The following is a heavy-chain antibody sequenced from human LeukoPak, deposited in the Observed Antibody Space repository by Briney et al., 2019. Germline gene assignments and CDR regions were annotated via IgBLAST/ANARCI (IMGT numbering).Heavy chain of an antibody. CDR1: GYSFTSYW. CDR3: ARDSTYYYGSGRANDAFDI. D-gene: IGHD3-10*01. Sequence: GESLKISCKGSGYSFTSYWISWVRQMPGKGLEWMGRIDPSDSYTNYSPSFQGHVTISADKSISTAYLQWRSLKASDTAMYYCARDSTYYYGSGRANDAFDIWGQGTMVTVSS. CDR2: IDPSDSYT. V-gene: IGHV5-10-1*01. J-gene: IGHJ3*02.